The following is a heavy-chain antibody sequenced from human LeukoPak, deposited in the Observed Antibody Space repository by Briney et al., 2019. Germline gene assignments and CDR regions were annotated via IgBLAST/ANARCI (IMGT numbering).Heavy chain of an antibody. CDR1: GFTFSSYA. CDR2: ISGSGGST. Sequence: GGSLRLSCAASGFTFSSYAMSWVRQAPGKGLEWVSAISGSGGSTYYADSVKGRFTISRDNSKNTLYLQMNSLRAEDTAVYYCAKGDDSSGYYPHFDYWGQGTLVTVSS. D-gene: IGHD3-22*01. J-gene: IGHJ4*02. CDR3: AKGDDSSGYYPHFDY. V-gene: IGHV3-23*01.